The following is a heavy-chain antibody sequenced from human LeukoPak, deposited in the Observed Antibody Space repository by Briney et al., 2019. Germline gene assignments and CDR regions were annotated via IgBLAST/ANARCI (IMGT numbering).Heavy chain of an antibody. CDR3: ARSTVTAAPLFY. CDR2: IYYSGST. CDR1: GGSISGYH. D-gene: IGHD4-17*01. V-gene: IGHV4-59*01. J-gene: IGHJ4*02. Sequence: SETLSLSCTVSGGSISGYHWCWIRQPPGKGLEWIGNIYYSGSTNYNPSLKSRVTISVDTSKNQFSLKLSSVTAADTAVYYCARSTVTAAPLFYWGQGTLVTVSS.